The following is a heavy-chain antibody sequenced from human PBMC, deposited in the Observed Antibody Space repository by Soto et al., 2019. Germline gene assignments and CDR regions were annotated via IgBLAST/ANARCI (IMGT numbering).Heavy chain of an antibody. CDR3: ARRREYSSSSGYYYGMDV. D-gene: IGHD6-6*01. V-gene: IGHV5-51*01. J-gene: IGHJ6*02. CDR2: IYPGDSDT. Sequence: GESLKISCKGSGYSFTSYWIGWVRQMPGKGLEWMGIIYPGDSDTRYSPPFQGQVTISADKSISTAYLQWSSLKASDTAMYYCARRREYSSSSGYYYGMDVWGQGTTVTVSS. CDR1: GYSFTSYW.